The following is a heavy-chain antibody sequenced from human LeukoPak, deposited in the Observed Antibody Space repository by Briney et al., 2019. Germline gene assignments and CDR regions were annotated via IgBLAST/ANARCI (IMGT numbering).Heavy chain of an antibody. J-gene: IGHJ2*01. CDR3: ARDSGYSYGTNWYFDL. CDR1: GGSISSGGYY. CDR2: IYYSGST. Sequence: PSQTLSLTCTVSGGSISSGGYYWSWIRQHPGKGLEWIGYIYYSGSTYYNPPLKSRVTISVDTSKNQFSLKLSSVTAADTAVYYCARDSGYSYGTNWYFDLWGRGTLVTVSS. V-gene: IGHV4-31*03. D-gene: IGHD5-18*01.